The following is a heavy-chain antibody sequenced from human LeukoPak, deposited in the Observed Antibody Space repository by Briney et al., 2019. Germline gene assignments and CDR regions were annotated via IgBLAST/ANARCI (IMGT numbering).Heavy chain of an antibody. CDR1: GFTFSSYW. CDR3: ARGMDV. J-gene: IGHJ6*02. V-gene: IGHV3-7*01. CDR2: IRQDGSEK. Sequence: GGSLRLSCAASGFTFSSYWVSWVRQAPGKGLEWVANIRQDGSEKYYVDSVKGRFTISRDNAKNSVYLQMNSLRAEDTAVYYCARGMDVRGQGTMVTVSS.